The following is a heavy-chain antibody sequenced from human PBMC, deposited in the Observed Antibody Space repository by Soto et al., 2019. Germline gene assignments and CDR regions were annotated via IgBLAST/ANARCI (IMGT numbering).Heavy chain of an antibody. D-gene: IGHD6-13*01. CDR2: INHSGST. J-gene: IGHJ6*03. V-gene: IGHV4-34*01. CDR3: ARVAGIAAAGIFHYYYYMDV. CDR1: GGSFSGYY. Sequence: SETLSLTCAVYGGSFSGYYWSWIRQPPGKGLEWIGEINHSGSTNYNPSLKSRVTISVDTSKNQFSLKLSSVTAADTAVYYCARVAGIAAAGIFHYYYYMDVWGKGTTVTVSS.